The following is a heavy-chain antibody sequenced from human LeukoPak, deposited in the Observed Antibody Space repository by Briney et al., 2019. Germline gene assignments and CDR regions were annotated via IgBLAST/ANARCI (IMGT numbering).Heavy chain of an antibody. Sequence: ASETLSLTCAVSGGSISSSNWWSWVRQPPGKGLEWIGEIYHSGSTNYNPSLKSRVTISVDRSKNQFSLKLSSVTAADTAVYYCARVPGPAPEYNWFDPWGQGTLVTVSS. J-gene: IGHJ5*02. V-gene: IGHV4-4*02. CDR1: GGSISSSNW. CDR3: ARVPGPAPEYNWFDP. CDR2: IYHSGST.